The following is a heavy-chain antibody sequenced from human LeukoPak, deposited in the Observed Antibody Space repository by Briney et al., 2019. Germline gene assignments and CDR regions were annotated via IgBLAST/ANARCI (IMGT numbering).Heavy chain of an antibody. CDR3: ARRERNAFDY. V-gene: IGHV3-64*02. D-gene: IGHD2-8*01. Sequence: SGGSLDLPCVTSGFTFTSYALYWVRQAPGRGLEYVSAISSNAARTYHAESVKGRFTISRDTSMSTLYLQMGSLRPEDTAVYYCARRERNAFDYWGEGTVVTVS. J-gene: IGHJ4*02. CDR1: GFTFTSYA. CDR2: ISSNAART.